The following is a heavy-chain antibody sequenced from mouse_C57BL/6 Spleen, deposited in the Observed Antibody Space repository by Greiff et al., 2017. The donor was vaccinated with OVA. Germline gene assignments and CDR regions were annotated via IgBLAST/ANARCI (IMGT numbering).Heavy chain of an antibody. Sequence: EVQLVESGGDLVKPGGSLKLSCAASGFTFSSYGMSWVRQTPDKRLEWVATISSGGSYTYYPDSVKGRFTISRDNAKNTLYLQMSSLKSEDTAMYYCARHGSSYDAMDYWGQGTSVTVSS. J-gene: IGHJ4*01. D-gene: IGHD1-1*01. V-gene: IGHV5-6*01. CDR3: ARHGSSYDAMDY. CDR1: GFTFSSYG. CDR2: ISSGGSYT.